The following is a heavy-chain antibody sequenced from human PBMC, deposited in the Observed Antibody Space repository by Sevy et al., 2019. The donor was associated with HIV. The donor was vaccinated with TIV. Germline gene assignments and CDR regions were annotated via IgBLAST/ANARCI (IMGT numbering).Heavy chain of an antibody. J-gene: IGHJ3*01. D-gene: IGHD3-9*01. Sequence: ASVKVSCKASGYTFTGYYIHWVRQAPGQGLDWMGRMNPKTGNSDQMRKFQDRVTMTADRSISTAYMELSSLTSDDAAVYFCARGAIRHFAWTTVGAFDFWGQGTVVTVSS. V-gene: IGHV1-2*06. CDR1: GYTFTGYY. CDR2: MNPKTGNS. CDR3: ARGAIRHFAWTTVGAFDF.